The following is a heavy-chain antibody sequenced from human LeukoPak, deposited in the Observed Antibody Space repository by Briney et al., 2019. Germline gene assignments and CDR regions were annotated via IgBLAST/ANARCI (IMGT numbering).Heavy chain of an antibody. V-gene: IGHV5-51*01. Sequence: GESLKISCKGSGYSFTSYWIGCVRQMPGKGLEWMGIIYPGDSDTRYSPSFQGQVTISADKSISTAYLQWSSLKPSDTAMYYCARPRDGYNYGFHYWGQGTLVTVSS. CDR2: IYPGDSDT. J-gene: IGHJ4*02. CDR1: GYSFTSYW. D-gene: IGHD5-24*01. CDR3: ARPRDGYNYGFHY.